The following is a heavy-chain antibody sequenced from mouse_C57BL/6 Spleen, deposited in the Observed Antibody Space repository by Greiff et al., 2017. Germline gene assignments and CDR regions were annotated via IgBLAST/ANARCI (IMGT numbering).Heavy chain of an antibody. D-gene: IGHD1-1*01. Sequence: QVQLQQSGAELVRPGASVKLSCKASGYTFTDYYINWVKQRPGQGLEWIARIYPGSGNTYYNEKFKGKATLTAEKSSSTAYMQLSSLTSEDSAVYFCARRGYGSSHWYFDVWGTGTTVTVSS. CDR2: IYPGSGNT. CDR3: ARRGYGSSHWYFDV. CDR1: GYTFTDYY. V-gene: IGHV1-76*01. J-gene: IGHJ1*03.